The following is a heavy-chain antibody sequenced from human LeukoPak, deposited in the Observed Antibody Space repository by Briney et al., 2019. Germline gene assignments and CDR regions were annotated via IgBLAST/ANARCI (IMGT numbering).Heavy chain of an antibody. Sequence: ASVKVSCKASGYTFTSYYMHWVRQAPGQGLEWMGIINPSGGSTSYAQKFQGRVTITADESTSTAYMELSSLRSEDMAVYYCARGAEWLVPAAVDYWGQGTLVTVSS. V-gene: IGHV1-46*01. CDR1: GYTFTSYY. CDR3: ARGAEWLVPAAVDY. J-gene: IGHJ4*02. CDR2: INPSGGST. D-gene: IGHD2-2*01.